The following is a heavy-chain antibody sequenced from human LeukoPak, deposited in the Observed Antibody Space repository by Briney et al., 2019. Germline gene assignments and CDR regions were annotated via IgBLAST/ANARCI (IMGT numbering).Heavy chain of an antibody. D-gene: IGHD6-13*01. J-gene: IGHJ6*03. CDR1: GDSVSSNSAA. CDR3: ARAVAAAGRSSYYYMDV. CDR2: TYYRSKWYN. Sequence: QTLSLTCAISGDSVSSNSAAWNWIRQSPSRGLEWLGRTYYRSKWYNDYAVSVKSRITINPDTSKNQFSLQLNSVTPEDTAVYYCARAVAAAGRSSYYYMDVWGKGTTVTISS. V-gene: IGHV6-1*01.